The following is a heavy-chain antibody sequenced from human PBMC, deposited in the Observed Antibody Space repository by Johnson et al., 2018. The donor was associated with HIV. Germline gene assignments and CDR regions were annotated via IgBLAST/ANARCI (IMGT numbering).Heavy chain of an antibody. D-gene: IGHD2-8*02. Sequence: QVQLVESGGGLVQPGGSLRLSCAASGFTFSSFEMNWVRQAPGKGLEWVAVISYDGSNKYSADSVKGRFTISRDNSKNTLYLQMNSLRAEDTAVYYCARPLFFESVLYAEPDAFDIWGQGTLVTVSS. CDR1: GFTFSSFE. CDR3: ARPLFFESVLYAEPDAFDI. V-gene: IGHV3-30*04. J-gene: IGHJ3*02. CDR2: ISYDGSNK.